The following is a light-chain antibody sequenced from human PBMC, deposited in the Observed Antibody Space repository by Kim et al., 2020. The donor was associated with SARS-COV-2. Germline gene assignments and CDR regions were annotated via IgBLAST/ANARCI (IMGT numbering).Light chain of an antibody. CDR2: DNN. CDR1: SSNIGNTY. J-gene: IGLJ2*01. V-gene: IGLV1-51*01. CDR3: GTWDSSLSAGVV. Sequence: QSVLTQPPSVSAAPGQKVTISCSGSSSNIGNTYVSWYQQLPGTAPKLLIYDNNKRPSGIPDRFSGSKSGTSATLGITGLQTGDEADYYCGTWDSSLSAGVVFGGGTQLTVL.